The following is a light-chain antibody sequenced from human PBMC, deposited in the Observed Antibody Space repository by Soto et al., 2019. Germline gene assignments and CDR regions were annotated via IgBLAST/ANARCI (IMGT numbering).Light chain of an antibody. CDR2: DVS. Sequence: IVLTQSPATLPFSXGQRATLSPRARENISNYVIWSQQKPGXTPWLFXDDVSNLAQGSPARFSCSGSETDFTRTISRLEPEDFAVYYGQQRSNWPITFGQGTRLEIK. V-gene: IGKV3-11*01. CDR1: ENISNY. CDR3: QQRSNWPIT. J-gene: IGKJ5*01.